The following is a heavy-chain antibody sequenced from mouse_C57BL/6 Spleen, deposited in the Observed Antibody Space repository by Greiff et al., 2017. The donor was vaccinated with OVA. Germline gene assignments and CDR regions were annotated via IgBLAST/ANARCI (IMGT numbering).Heavy chain of an antibody. Sequence: EVQLQQSGPVLVKPGASVKMSCKASGYTFTDYYMNWVKQSHGKSLEWIGVINPYNGGTSYNQKFKGKATLTVDKSSSTAYMELNSLTSEDSAVYYCARSRPVVATNFDVWGTGTTVTVSS. D-gene: IGHD1-1*01. CDR3: ARSRPVVATNFDV. CDR2: INPYNGGT. V-gene: IGHV1-19*01. CDR1: GYTFTDYY. J-gene: IGHJ1*03.